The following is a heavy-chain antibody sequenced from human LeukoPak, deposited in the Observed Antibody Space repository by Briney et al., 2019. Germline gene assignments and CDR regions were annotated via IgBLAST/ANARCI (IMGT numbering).Heavy chain of an antibody. Sequence: GASVKVSRKASGYTFTSYRISWVRQAPGQGLEWMGWITPYNGNTKYAQKLQGRVTMTTDTSTSTAYMELRSLRSDDTAVYYCARDPGIVVVPAAIPKDYYYYGMDVWGQGTTVTVSS. D-gene: IGHD2-2*02. CDR2: ITPYNGNT. V-gene: IGHV1-18*01. J-gene: IGHJ6*02. CDR1: GYTFTSYR. CDR3: ARDPGIVVVPAAIPKDYYYYGMDV.